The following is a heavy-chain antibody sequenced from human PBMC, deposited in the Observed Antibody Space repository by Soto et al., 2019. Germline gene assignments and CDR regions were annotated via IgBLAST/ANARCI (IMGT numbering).Heavy chain of an antibody. CDR2: IYYSGST. J-gene: IGHJ6*04. CDR1: GGSISSYY. CDR3: ASKRYYDVWSGCEGMDV. Sequence: SETLSLTCTVSGGSISSYYWSWIRQPPGKGLEWIGYIYYSGSTNYNPSLKSRVTISVDTSKNQFSLKLRSVTAADTAVYYCASKRYYDVWSGCEGMDVWGKGTTVTVSS. D-gene: IGHD3-3*01. V-gene: IGHV4-59*01.